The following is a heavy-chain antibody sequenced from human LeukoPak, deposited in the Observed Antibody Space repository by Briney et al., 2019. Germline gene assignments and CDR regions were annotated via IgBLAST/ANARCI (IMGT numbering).Heavy chain of an antibody. Sequence: PGGSLRLSCAASGFTVSSNYMSWVRQAPGKGLEWVSLISSVDSTNYADSVRGRFTISRDNFKNTLYLQMNSLTVEDTATYYCAKVWSDSNGWFHFDCWGQGTLVTVSS. CDR2: ISSVDST. CDR1: GFTVSSNY. V-gene: IGHV3-53*01. CDR3: AKVWSDSNGWFHFDC. J-gene: IGHJ4*02. D-gene: IGHD5-18*01.